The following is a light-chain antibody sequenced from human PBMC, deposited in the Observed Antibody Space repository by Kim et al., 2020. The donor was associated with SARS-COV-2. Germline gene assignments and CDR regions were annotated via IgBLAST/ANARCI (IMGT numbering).Light chain of an antibody. CDR2: AAS. CDR3: QQSHTTPLLS. V-gene: IGKV1-39*01. CDR1: QSIGTY. Sequence: DIQMTQSPSSLAASVGDRVTIACRASQSIGTYLNWYQQKPGKAPKLLIYAASSLQSGVPSRFIVSGSGTDFTLTISSLQPEDFATYYCQQSHTTPLLSFGGGTKVDIK. J-gene: IGKJ4*01.